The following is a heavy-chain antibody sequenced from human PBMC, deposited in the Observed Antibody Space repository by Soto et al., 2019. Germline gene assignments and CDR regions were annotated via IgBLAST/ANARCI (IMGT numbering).Heavy chain of an antibody. V-gene: IGHV1-69*01. Sequence: QVQLVQSGADVKKPGSSVKVSCKTSGGPFGSSAISWVRQAPAQGLEWMGEIIPVFDKANYAQNFQGRLTITADEPTGTVFIQVSSLRSEDTAVYFCARLRRDWGDAFDLWGLGTFVTVSS. CDR3: ARLRRDWGDAFDL. CDR1: GGPFGSSA. CDR2: IIPVFDKA. J-gene: IGHJ3*01. D-gene: IGHD3-16*01.